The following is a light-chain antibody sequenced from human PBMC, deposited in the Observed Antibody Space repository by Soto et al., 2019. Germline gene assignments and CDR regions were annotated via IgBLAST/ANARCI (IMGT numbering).Light chain of an antibody. CDR1: SSDIGAYNS. Sequence: QSVLTQPASVSASPGQSITISCTGTSSDIGAYNSVSWYQQHPGKAPQLMIYDVSYRPSGISSRFSGSKSGNMASLAISGLQADDDADYYCASYTSARIRVFGGGTKLTVL. V-gene: IGLV2-14*03. CDR2: DVS. CDR3: ASYTSARIRV. J-gene: IGLJ2*01.